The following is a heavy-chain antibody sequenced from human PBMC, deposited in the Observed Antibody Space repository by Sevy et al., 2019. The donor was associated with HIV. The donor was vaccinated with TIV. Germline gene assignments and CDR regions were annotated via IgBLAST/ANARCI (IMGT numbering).Heavy chain of an antibody. Sequence: GGSLRLSCAASGFTFSSYAVTWVRQAPEKGLEWVSLIGGSGETTYYADSVEGRFTISRDKSKNTLYLQMHSLRAEDTAVYYCAKVLARGVAVAGSAWGMDVWGQGTTVTVSS. D-gene: IGHD6-19*01. CDR1: GFTFSSYA. CDR3: AKVLARGVAVAGSAWGMDV. CDR2: IGGSGETT. J-gene: IGHJ6*02. V-gene: IGHV3-23*01.